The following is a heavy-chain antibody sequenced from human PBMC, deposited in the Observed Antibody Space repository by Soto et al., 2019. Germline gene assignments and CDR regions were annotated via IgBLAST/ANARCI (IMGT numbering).Heavy chain of an antibody. J-gene: IGHJ4*02. CDR1: GFTFNSHA. CDR3: AKASGGRYPGGRVFDF. D-gene: IGHD1-26*01. V-gene: IGHV3-23*01. Sequence: EVQLLESGGGLVQPGGSLRLSCAASGFTFNSHAMSWVRQAPGEGLEWVSVITDSGDDTLSADSVKGRFTISRDNSKNTLYLQMNSLRVEDTAIYYCAKASGGRYPGGRVFDFWGQGTRVTVSS. CDR2: ITDSGDDT.